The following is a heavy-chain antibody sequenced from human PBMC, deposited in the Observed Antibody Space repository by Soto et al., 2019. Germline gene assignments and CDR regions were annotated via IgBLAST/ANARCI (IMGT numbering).Heavy chain of an antibody. CDR1: GGSISSYY. V-gene: IGHV4-59*01. CDR2: IYYSGST. J-gene: IGHJ5*02. CDR3: ARENYGSGSLHNWFDP. D-gene: IGHD3-10*01. Sequence: PSETLSLTCTASGGSISSYYWSWIRQPPGKGLEWIGYIYYSGSTNYNPSLKSRVTISVDTSKNQFSLKLSSVTAADTAVYYCARENYGSGSLHNWFDPWGQGTLVTVSS.